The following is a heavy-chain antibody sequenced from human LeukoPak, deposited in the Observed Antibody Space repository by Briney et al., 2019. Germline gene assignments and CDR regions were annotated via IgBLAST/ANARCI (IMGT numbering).Heavy chain of an antibody. V-gene: IGHV3-48*03. CDR1: GFTFSSYE. CDR2: ISSSGGTI. D-gene: IGHD4-23*01. Sequence: GGSLRLSCAASGFTFSSYEMNWVRQAPGKGLEWVSYISSSGGTIYYADSVKGRFTISRDNAKNSLYLQMNSLRAEDTAVYYCAASMTTVLNWGQGTLVTVSS. CDR3: AASMTTVLN. J-gene: IGHJ4*02.